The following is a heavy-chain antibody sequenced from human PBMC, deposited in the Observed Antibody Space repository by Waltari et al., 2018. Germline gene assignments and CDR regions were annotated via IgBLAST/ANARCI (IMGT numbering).Heavy chain of an antibody. CDR3: ARDSGYFYFDY. Sequence: QVQLVESGGGVVQPGRSLRLSCAASGFTFSSYGMHWVRQAPGKGLEGVAVRWYEGSNKYYADSVKGRFTIYRDNSKNTLYLQMNSLGADDTAVYYCARDSGYFYFDYWGQGTLVTVSS. D-gene: IGHD3-22*01. CDR2: RWYEGSNK. CDR1: GFTFSSYG. J-gene: IGHJ4*02. V-gene: IGHV3-33*01.